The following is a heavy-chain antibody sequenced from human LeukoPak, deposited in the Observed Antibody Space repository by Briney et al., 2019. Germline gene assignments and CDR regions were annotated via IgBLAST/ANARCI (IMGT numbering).Heavy chain of an antibody. Sequence: PGGSLRLSCAASGFTFSKYDMHWVRQAPGKGLEWVAFIWSDGSNKYYADSVRGRFIVSRDNSKNTLFLQMNRLRAEDAAVYYCAKDSVSQNGIFDPFDLWGLGTLVTVSS. CDR1: GFTFSKYD. CDR2: IWSDGSNK. V-gene: IGHV3-30*02. D-gene: IGHD2-15*01. CDR3: AKDSVSQNGIFDPFDL. J-gene: IGHJ3*01.